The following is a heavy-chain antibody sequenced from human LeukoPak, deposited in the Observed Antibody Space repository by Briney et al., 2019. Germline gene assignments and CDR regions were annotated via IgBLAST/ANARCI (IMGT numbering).Heavy chain of an antibody. CDR1: GFTFSHHD. V-gene: IGHV3-30*03. CDR3: ARDSPPYYDSSGYYYSFDY. D-gene: IGHD3-22*01. Sequence: GGSLRLSCAASGFTFSHHDMHWVRQAPGKGLEWVALISYDGSNKYYADSVKGRFTISRDNSKNTLYLQMNSLRPEDTAVYYCARDSPPYYDSSGYYYSFDYWGQGTLVTVSS. J-gene: IGHJ4*02. CDR2: ISYDGSNK.